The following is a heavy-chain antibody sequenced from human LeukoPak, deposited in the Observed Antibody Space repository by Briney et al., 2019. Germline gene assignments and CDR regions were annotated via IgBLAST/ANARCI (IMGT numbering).Heavy chain of an antibody. V-gene: IGHV4-59*01. CDR2: VFDSEGT. Sequence: PQTLSPTSTLSAGSTSNYWWSWIRQPPGKGLEWMGYVFDSEGTNYNPSLKSRVTISVDTSKKQFSLKLSSVTAADTGVYYCARGYSSSWNYFDYWGQGTLVTLSS. J-gene: IGHJ4*02. CDR3: ARGYSSSWNYFDY. CDR1: AGSTSNYW. D-gene: IGHD6-13*01.